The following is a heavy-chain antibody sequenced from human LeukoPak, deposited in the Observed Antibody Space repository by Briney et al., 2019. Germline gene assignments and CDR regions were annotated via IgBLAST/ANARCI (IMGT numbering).Heavy chain of an antibody. CDR3: AREGDPFGYGDRRFDY. D-gene: IGHD4-17*01. J-gene: IGHJ4*02. Sequence: ASVKVSCKASGGTFSSYAISWVRQAPGQGLEWMGGIIPIFGTANYAQKFQGRVTITADESTSTAYMELSSLRSEDTAVYYCAREGDPFGYGDRRFDYWGQGTLVTVSS. CDR1: GGTFSSYA. V-gene: IGHV1-69*13. CDR2: IIPIFGTA.